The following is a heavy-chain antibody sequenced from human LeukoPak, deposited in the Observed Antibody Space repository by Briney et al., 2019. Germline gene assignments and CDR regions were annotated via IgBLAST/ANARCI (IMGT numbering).Heavy chain of an antibody. D-gene: IGHD3-22*01. V-gene: IGHV4-39*01. CDR1: GDSVSRSDSY. CDR3: ARRRYYDGSGYLE. CDR2: IYYSGRT. Sequence: SETLSLTCSVSGDSVSRSDSYWDWIRQPPGKGLEWIGIIYYSGRTYYSPSLKSRVTMSVAPSNNRFSLNLRSVTAADTALYYCARRRYYDGSGYLEWGQGTLLSVSS. J-gene: IGHJ1*01.